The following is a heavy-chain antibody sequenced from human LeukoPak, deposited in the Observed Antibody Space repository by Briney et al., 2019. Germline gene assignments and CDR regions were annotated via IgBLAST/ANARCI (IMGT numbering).Heavy chain of an antibody. Sequence: SETLSFTCAVYGGSYSGYQWSWIRQPPGKGLEWIGEINQSGSTNFNPSLKSRVTISVDTSKNQFSLKLRSVTAADTAVYYCARAARVGYSSGWSIDYWGQGTLVTVSS. CDR1: GGSYSGYQ. CDR3: ARAARVGYSSGWSIDY. J-gene: IGHJ4*02. V-gene: IGHV4-34*01. D-gene: IGHD6-19*01. CDR2: INQSGST.